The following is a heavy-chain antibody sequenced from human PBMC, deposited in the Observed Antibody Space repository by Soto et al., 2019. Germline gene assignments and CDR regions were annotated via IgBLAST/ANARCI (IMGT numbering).Heavy chain of an antibody. D-gene: IGHD3-3*01. CDR1: GGSISSYY. CDR2: IYYSGST. Sequence: PSETLSLTCTVSGGSISSYYWSWIRQPPGKGLEWIGYIYYSGSTNYNPSLKSRVTISVDTSKNQFSLKLSSVTAADTAVYYCARVGGDYDFWSGKNWFDPWGQGTLVTVSS. J-gene: IGHJ5*02. CDR3: ARVGGDYDFWSGKNWFDP. V-gene: IGHV4-59*01.